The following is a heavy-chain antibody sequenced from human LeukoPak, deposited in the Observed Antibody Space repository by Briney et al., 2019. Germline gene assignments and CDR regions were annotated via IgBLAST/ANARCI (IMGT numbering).Heavy chain of an antibody. D-gene: IGHD5-18*01. CDR2: IGTSNSYI. J-gene: IGHJ4*02. Sequence: GSLRLSCVVSGFTFSSYNMNWVRQAPGKGLEWVSSIGTSNSYIYYADSVTGRFTISRDNAKNSLYLQMNSLRAEDTAVYYCARRATTERGHSYGLDYWGQGTLVTVSS. CDR3: ARRATTERGHSYGLDY. CDR1: GFTFSSYN. V-gene: IGHV3-21*01.